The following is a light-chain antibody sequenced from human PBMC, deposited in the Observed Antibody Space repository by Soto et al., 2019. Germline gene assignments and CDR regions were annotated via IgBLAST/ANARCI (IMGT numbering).Light chain of an antibody. CDR1: QSIKKW. CDR2: MAS. CDR3: QQYDTYPWT. V-gene: IGKV1-5*03. J-gene: IGKJ1*01. Sequence: DIQMTQSPSTLSASVGDTVTITCRANQSIKKWVAWYQQKPGKAPKLLMYMASSLESGVPSRFSGSGSGTEFTLTISSLQPDDFTTYYCQQYDTYPWTFGQGTKVEV.